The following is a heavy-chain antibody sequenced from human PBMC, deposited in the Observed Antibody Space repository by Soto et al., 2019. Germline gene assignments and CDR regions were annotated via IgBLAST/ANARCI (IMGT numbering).Heavy chain of an antibody. J-gene: IGHJ6*01. Sequence: LEILRLPKSVLWGNSIDLSYRWGLNRQPPGKGLEWIGSIYYSGSTYYNPSLKSRVTISVDTSKNQFSLKLSSVTAADTAVYYCASCSGGYCYYYYGMDVWGQGTTVT. CDR1: WGNSIDLSYR. CDR2: IYYSGST. V-gene: IGHV4-39*01. CDR3: ASCSGGYCYYYYGMDV. D-gene: IGHD1-26*01.